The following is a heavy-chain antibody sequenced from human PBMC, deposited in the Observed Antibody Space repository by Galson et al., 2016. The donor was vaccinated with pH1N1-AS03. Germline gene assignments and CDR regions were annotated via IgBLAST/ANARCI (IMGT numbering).Heavy chain of an antibody. D-gene: IGHD1-1*01. CDR3: ARDGQLWPHSYPSDV. CDR1: GAPITSGSHY. J-gene: IGHJ6*02. CDR2: IYYSGTT. Sequence: SETLSLTCSVSGAPITSGSHYWTWIRQLPGKGLEWIGYIYYSGTTKFNPSLATRVTMSVDRSKSQFSLNLMSVTAADTAGYYCARDGQLWPHSYPSDVWGQGTTVTVSS. V-gene: IGHV4-61*01.